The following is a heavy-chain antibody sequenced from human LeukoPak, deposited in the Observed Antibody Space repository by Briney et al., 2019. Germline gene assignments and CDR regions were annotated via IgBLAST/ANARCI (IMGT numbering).Heavy chain of an antibody. J-gene: IGHJ4*02. V-gene: IGHV4-59*01. CDR3: ARVQMATGGVDY. Sequence: SETLSLTCTVSGGSISSYYWSWIRQPPGKGLEWIGYIYYGGSTNYNPSLKSRVTISVDTSKNQFSLKLSSVTAADTAVYYCARVQMATGGVDYWGQGTLVTVSS. CDR2: IYYGGST. D-gene: IGHD5-24*01. CDR1: GGSISSYY.